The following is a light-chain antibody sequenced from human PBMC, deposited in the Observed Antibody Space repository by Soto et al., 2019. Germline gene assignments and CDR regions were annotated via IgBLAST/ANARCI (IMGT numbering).Light chain of an antibody. V-gene: IGLV2-14*01. CDR3: ASYTSTYTLV. CDR2: DVN. Sequence: SVLTQPASVSGSPGQSITISCTGTIDDVGAYNYVSWYQQRPGSAPQLLIYDVNNRPSGASNRFSGSKSGHTAYLTISGLQSDDEANYHCASYTSTYTLVFGTGTKVTVL. J-gene: IGLJ1*01. CDR1: IDDVGAYNY.